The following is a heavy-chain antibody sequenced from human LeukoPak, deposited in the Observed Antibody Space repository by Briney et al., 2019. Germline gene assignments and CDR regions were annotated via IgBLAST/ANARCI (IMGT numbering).Heavy chain of an antibody. CDR2: IKKDGSEK. CDR3: ARDLSGVTGYTYGRGIDY. V-gene: IGHV3-7*01. CDR1: GFTFSGYW. Sequence: GGSLRLSCAASGFTFSGYWMSWVRQAPGKGLEWVANIKKDGSEKYYVDSVKGRFTISRDNAKTSLYLQMNSLRAEDTAVYYCARDLSGVTGYTYGRGIDYWGQGTLVTVSS. D-gene: IGHD5-18*01. J-gene: IGHJ4*02.